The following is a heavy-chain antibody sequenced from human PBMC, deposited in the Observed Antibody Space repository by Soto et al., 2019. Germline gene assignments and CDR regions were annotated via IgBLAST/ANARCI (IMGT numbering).Heavy chain of an antibody. CDR2: ISWNSGSI. CDR3: AKARLVSFDY. CDR1: GFTFDDYA. Sequence: GGSLRLSCAASGFTFDDYAMHWVRQAPGKGLEWVSGISWNSGSIGYADSVKGRFTISRDNAKNSLYLQMNSLRAEDTALYYCAKARLVSFDYWGQGTLVTVSS. V-gene: IGHV3-9*01. D-gene: IGHD6-19*01. J-gene: IGHJ4*02.